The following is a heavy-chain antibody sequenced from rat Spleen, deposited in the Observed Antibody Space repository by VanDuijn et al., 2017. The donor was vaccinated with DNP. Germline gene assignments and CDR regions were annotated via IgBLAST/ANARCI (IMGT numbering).Heavy chain of an antibody. D-gene: IGHD1-11*01. J-gene: IGHJ2*01. CDR2: ISYDGSST. Sequence: EVQLVESGGGLVQPGRSLKLSCAASGFTFSNYYMAWVRQAPKKGLEWVATISYDGSSTYYRDSVKGRFTISRDNAKSTLYLHMDSLRSEDTASYYCARQGRRVFDYWGQGVMVTVSS. V-gene: IGHV5-7*01. CDR1: GFTFSNYY. CDR3: ARQGRRVFDY.